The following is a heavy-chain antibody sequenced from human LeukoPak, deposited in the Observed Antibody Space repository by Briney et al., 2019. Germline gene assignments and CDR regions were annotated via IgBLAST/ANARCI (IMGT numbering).Heavy chain of an antibody. Sequence: PGGSLRLSCAASGFIVSSNYMSWVRQAPGKGLEWVSVIYSGGSTYYADSVKGRFTISRDNSKNTLFLQMNSLRTEDTAVYYCARVKMGTIGGYFDYWGQGNLVTVSS. D-gene: IGHD5-24*01. V-gene: IGHV3-66*01. J-gene: IGHJ4*02. CDR3: ARVKMGTIGGYFDY. CDR1: GFIVSSNY. CDR2: IYSGGST.